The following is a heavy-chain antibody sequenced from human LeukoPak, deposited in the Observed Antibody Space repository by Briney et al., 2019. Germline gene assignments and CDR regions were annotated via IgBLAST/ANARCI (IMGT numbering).Heavy chain of an antibody. D-gene: IGHD6-13*01. V-gene: IGHV1-2*02. CDR3: ANGRHGQQLLSDS. CDR2: INPNNGAT. CDR1: AHTFTDYL. J-gene: IGHJ4*02. Sequence: ASVKVSFKASAHTFTDYLIHWSRDAPGQGLEWMGWINPNNGATNYAQKFQGRVTMTTDTSISTAYMELSALVSDEKAVFYCANGRHGQQLLSDSWGQGTLVIVAS.